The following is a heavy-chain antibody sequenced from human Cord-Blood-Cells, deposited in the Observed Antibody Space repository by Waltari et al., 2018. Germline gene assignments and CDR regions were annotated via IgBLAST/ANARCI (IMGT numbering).Heavy chain of an antibody. CDR1: GGSFSGYY. CDR2: INHSGST. Sequence: QVQLQQWGAGLLKPSETLSLTCAVYGGSFSGYYWSWIRQPPGKGMEWIGEINHSGSTNHHPSLKSRVTISVDTSKNHFSLKLGSVTAADTAVYYCARGYYVSESYYNIDYLGQGTLVTVSS. D-gene: IGHD3-10*01. J-gene: IGHJ4*02. V-gene: IGHV4-34*01. CDR3: ARGYYVSESYYNIDY.